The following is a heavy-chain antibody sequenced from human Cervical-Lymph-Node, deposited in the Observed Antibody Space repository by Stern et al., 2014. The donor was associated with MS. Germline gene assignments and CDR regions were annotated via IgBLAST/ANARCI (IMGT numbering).Heavy chain of an antibody. Sequence: VQLVESGGGVVQPGRSLRLSCAASGFTFSSYGMHWVRQAPGKGLEWGAVIWYDGSNKYYADSVKGRFTISRDNSKNTLYLQMNSLRAEDTAVYYCARDLGIAARGIDYWGQGTLVTVSS. J-gene: IGHJ4*02. V-gene: IGHV3-33*01. CDR2: IWYDGSNK. CDR1: GFTFSSYG. D-gene: IGHD6-6*01. CDR3: ARDLGIAARGIDY.